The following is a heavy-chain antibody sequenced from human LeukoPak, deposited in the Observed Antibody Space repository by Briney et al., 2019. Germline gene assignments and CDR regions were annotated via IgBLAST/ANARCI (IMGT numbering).Heavy chain of an antibody. CDR3: SRRRATSSWRYYYMDV. V-gene: IGHV3-21*06. CDR1: GFTSCDYS. Sequence: GGSLRLSWVASGFTSCDYSMDWVRQAPGKGLEWVSSITSSSTYIYYADSVRGRFTISRDNAKNSLYLQMNSLRVEDTAVYYCSRRRATSSWRYYYMDVWGKGTTVIVSS. D-gene: IGHD1-26*01. J-gene: IGHJ6*03. CDR2: ITSSSTYI.